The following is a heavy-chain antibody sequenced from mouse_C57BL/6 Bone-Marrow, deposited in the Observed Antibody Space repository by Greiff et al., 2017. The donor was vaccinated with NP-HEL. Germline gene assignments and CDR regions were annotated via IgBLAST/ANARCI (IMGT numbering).Heavy chain of an antibody. Sequence: EVKLMESGPGLVKPSQSLSLTCSVTGYSITSGYYWNWIRQFPGNKLEWMGYISYDGSNNYNPSLKNRISITRDTSKNQFFLKLNSVTTEDTATYYCARDSYYYYGSHQAWFAYWGQGTLVTVSA. J-gene: IGHJ3*01. CDR3: ARDSYYYYGSHQAWFAY. V-gene: IGHV3-6*01. D-gene: IGHD1-1*01. CDR2: ISYDGSN. CDR1: GYSITSGYY.